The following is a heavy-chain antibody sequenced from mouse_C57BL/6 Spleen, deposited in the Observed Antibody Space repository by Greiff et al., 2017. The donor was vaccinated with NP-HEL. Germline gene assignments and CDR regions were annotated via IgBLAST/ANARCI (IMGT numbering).Heavy chain of an antibody. CDR1: GYAFSSYW. J-gene: IGHJ3*01. CDR3: ARSTTEVSFAY. CDR2: IYPGDGDT. Sequence: VQLQESGAELVKPGASVKISCKASGYAFSSYWMNWVKQRPGKGLEWIGQIYPGDGDTNYNGKFKGKATLTADKSSSTAYMQLSSLTSEDSAVYFCARSTTEVSFAYWGQGTLVTVSA. V-gene: IGHV1-80*01. D-gene: IGHD1-1*01.